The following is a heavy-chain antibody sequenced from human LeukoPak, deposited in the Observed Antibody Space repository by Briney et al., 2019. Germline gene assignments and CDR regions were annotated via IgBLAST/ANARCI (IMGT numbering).Heavy chain of an antibody. CDR1: GFTFSSYE. CDR2: ISSSGSTI. D-gene: IGHD6-19*01. J-gene: IGHJ4*02. Sequence: GGSLRLSCAASGFTFSSYEMNWVRQAPGKGVEWVSYISSSGSTIYYADSVKGRFTISRDNAKNSLYLQMNSLRAEDTAVYYCAGVGRVAVAGFDYWGQGTLVTVSS. V-gene: IGHV3-48*03. CDR3: AGVGRVAVAGFDY.